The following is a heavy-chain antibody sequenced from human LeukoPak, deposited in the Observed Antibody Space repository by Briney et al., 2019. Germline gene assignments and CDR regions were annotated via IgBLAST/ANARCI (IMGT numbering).Heavy chain of an antibody. J-gene: IGHJ4*02. D-gene: IGHD6-13*01. CDR3: ATGASGSWDF. CDR1: GFTFSRSW. Sequence: GGSLRLSCAASGFTFSRSWMSWVRQPPGKGLEWMANISPDGSTKYHMDSVKGRFTISRDNAKDSLYLEMSRLRDDDTAMYYCATGASGSWDFGGQGTLVTVSS. V-gene: IGHV3-7*03. CDR2: ISPDGSTK.